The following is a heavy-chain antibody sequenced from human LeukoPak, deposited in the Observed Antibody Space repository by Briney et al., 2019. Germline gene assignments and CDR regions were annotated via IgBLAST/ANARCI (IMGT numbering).Heavy chain of an antibody. CDR2: IWYDGRNE. CDR3: ARDPRYYGSGSPDY. J-gene: IGHJ4*02. V-gene: IGHV3-33*01. CDR1: GFTFSSYG. D-gene: IGHD3-10*01. Sequence: GGSLRLSCAVSGFTFSSYGMHWVRQAPGKGLEWVAVIWYDGRNEYYADSVKGRFSISRDNSKTTLYLQMNSLKAEDTAMYYCARDPRYYGSGSPDYWGQGTLVTVSS.